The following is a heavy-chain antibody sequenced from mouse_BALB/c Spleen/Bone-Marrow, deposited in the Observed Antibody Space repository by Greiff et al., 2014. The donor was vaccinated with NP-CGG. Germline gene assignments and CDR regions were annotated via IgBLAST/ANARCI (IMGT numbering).Heavy chain of an antibody. V-gene: IGHV2-6-2*01. CDR3: ARSGTDYAMDY. Sequence: VKLMQSGPDLVAPSQSLSLTCTVSGFSLTSYGLHWVRQPPGKGLEWLGVIWSDGSTTYNSAIKSRLSISKDNSKRQVLLKMNNLQTDDTAMYYCARSGTDYAMDYWGQGTSVTVSA. D-gene: IGHD4-1*01. J-gene: IGHJ4*01. CDR1: GFSLTSYG. CDR2: IWSDGST.